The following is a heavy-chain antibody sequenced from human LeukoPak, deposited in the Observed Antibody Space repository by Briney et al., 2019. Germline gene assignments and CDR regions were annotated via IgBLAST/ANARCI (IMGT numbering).Heavy chain of an antibody. J-gene: IGHJ4*02. CDR1: GGSISTGGSY. CDR3: ASGITYYYDSSSSLSPKFDY. D-gene: IGHD3-22*01. Sequence: SETLSLTCTVSGGSISTGGSYWSWIRQNPGKGLEWIGYIYHSGSTYYNPSLKTRLTISVDTSKNQFSLEISSVTAEDTAVYYCASGITYYYDSSSSLSPKFDYWGQGTLVTVSS. V-gene: IGHV4-31*03. CDR2: IYHSGST.